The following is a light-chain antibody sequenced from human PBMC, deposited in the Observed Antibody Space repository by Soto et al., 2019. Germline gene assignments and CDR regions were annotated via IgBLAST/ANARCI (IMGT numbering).Light chain of an antibody. CDR1: QDISNS. CDR3: QQFDNLPSIT. Sequence: DIQMTQSPSSLSASVGDRVTITCQASQDISNSLNWYQQKPGKAPKLLIYDASNLETGVPSRFSGGGSGTEFTFTISSLQPEDIATYYCQQFDNLPSITFGQGTRLAIK. J-gene: IGKJ5*01. CDR2: DAS. V-gene: IGKV1-33*01.